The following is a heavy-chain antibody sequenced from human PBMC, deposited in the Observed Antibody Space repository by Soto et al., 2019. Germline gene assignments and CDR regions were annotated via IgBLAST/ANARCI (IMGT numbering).Heavy chain of an antibody. J-gene: IGHJ5*02. V-gene: IGHV4-59*08. CDR2: IYYSGST. CDR1: GGSISSYY. CDR3: ARAKAPLYSSSWYWFDP. D-gene: IGHD6-13*01. Sequence: SETLSLTCTVSGGSISSYYWSWIRQRPGKGLEWIGYIYYSGSTNYNPSLKSRVTISVDTSKNQFSLKLSSVTAADTAVYYCARAKAPLYSSSWYWFDPWGQGTLVTVS.